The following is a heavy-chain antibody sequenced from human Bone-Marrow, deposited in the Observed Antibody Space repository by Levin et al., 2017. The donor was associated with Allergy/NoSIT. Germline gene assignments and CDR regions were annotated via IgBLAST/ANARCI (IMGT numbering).Heavy chain of an antibody. Sequence: SGPTLVKPTQALALTCTFSGFSLSTTGVGVGWIRQPPGKALECLALIYWDDDKRYSPSLKSRLIVTKDTSKNQVVLTMTNMDPVDTGTYYCAHRRGGYNWSDANFDYWGQGIPVTVSS. CDR2: IYWDDDK. D-gene: IGHD1-1*01. CDR3: AHRRGGYNWSDANFDY. V-gene: IGHV2-5*02. CDR1: GFSLSTTGVG. J-gene: IGHJ4*02.